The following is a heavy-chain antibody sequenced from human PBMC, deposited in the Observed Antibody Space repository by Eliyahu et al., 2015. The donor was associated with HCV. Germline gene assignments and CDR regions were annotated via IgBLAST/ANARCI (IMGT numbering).Heavy chain of an antibody. J-gene: IGHJ4*02. V-gene: IGHV3-21*01. CDR1: GFTFNIXS. Sequence: EVQLVESGGGLVKPGGSLRLXCAASGFTFNIXSMNWVRQVXGXGLEWVSSLRSDNNHMYYADSVKGRFIISRDNAKNSLFLQMNSLRVEDTAVYYCAKPPAIDMATMFYFDYWGQGSLVTVSS. D-gene: IGHD5-24*01. CDR2: LRSDNNHM. CDR3: AKPPAIDMATMFYFDY.